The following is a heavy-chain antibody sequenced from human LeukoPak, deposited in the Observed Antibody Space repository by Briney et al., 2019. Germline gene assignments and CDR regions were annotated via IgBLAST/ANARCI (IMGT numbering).Heavy chain of an antibody. CDR3: ARVRHGAFDI. Sequence: SETLSLTCTVSGGSISSYYWSWIRQPPGKGLEWIGYIYYSGSTNYNPSLKSRVTISVDTSKNQFSLKLSSVTAADTAVYYCARVRHGAFDIWGQGTMVTVSS. V-gene: IGHV4-59*01. CDR2: IYYSGST. CDR1: GGSISSYY. J-gene: IGHJ3*02.